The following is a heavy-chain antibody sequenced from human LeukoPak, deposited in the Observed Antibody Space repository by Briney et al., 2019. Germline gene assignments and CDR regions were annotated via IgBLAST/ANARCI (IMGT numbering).Heavy chain of an antibody. CDR1: GGTFSSYA. CDR2: IIPIFGTA. D-gene: IGHD2-2*01. CDR3: ARDRYCSSTSCYPSGIDAFDI. V-gene: IGHV1-69*13. J-gene: IGHJ3*02. Sequence: ASVKVSCKASGGTFSSYAISWVRQAPGQGLEWMGGIIPIFGTANYAQKFQGRVTITADESTSTAHMELSSLRSEDTAVYYCARDRYCSSTSCYPSGIDAFDIWGQGTMVTVSS.